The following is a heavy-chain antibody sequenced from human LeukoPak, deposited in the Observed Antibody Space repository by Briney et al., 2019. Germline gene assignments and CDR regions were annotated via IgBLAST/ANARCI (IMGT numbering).Heavy chain of an antibody. CDR2: ISYDGRNK. D-gene: IGHD2-2*01. V-gene: IGHV3-30*18. CDR1: VLTLNSYG. Sequence: PGGSLRLSCAASVLTLNSYGMHWVRQAPGKGLEWVAVISYDGRNKHYPDSVKGRFTISRDISTDTLWLQMDSLRTEDTAVYYCSKGPLRGTAAAIDYWGQGTLVTVSS. J-gene: IGHJ4*02. CDR3: SKGPLRGTAAAIDY.